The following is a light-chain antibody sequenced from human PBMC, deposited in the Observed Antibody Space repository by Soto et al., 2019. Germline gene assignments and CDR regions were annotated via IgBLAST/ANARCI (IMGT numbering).Light chain of an antibody. V-gene: IGKV3-20*01. CDR2: AAS. J-gene: IGKJ1*01. Sequence: ELVLTQSPGTLSLSPGDRATLSCRASLSLPSRSLAWYQQRPGQAPRVLISAASTRAADIPDRFSGSGSGTDFTLTINRLEPEDFAVYYCQQYVYSPRTFGQGTKVEVK. CDR3: QQYVYSPRT. CDR1: LSLPSRS.